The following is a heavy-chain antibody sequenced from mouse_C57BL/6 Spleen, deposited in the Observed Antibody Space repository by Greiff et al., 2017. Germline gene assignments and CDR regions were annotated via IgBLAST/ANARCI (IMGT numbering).Heavy chain of an antibody. D-gene: IGHD3-2*02. CDR3: ARWDSSGSLFDY. CDR1: GYTFTSYW. Sequence: QVQLQQPGAELVMPGASVKLSCKASGYTFTSYWMHWVKQRPGQGLEWIGEIDPSDSYTNYNQKFKGKSTLTVDKSSSTAYMQLSSLTSEDSAVYYCARWDSSGSLFDYWGQGTTLTVSS. CDR2: IDPSDSYT. J-gene: IGHJ2*01. V-gene: IGHV1-69*01.